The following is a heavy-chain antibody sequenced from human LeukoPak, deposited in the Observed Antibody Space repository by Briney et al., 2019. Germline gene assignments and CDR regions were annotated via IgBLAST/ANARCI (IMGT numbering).Heavy chain of an antibody. V-gene: IGHV4-39*07. CDR2: IYYSGST. CDR3: ARNSYGYISYYYYYYMDV. Sequence: SETLSLTCTVSGGSISSSSYYWGWIRQPPGKGLEWIGSIYYSGSTYYNPSLKSRVTISVDTSKNQFYLRLTSVTAADSAMYYCARNSYGYISYYYYYYMDVWGKGTTVTVSS. J-gene: IGHJ6*03. CDR1: GGSISSSSYY. D-gene: IGHD5-18*01.